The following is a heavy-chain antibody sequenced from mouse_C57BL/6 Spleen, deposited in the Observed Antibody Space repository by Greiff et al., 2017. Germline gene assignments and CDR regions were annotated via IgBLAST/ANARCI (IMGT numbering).Heavy chain of an antibody. J-gene: IGHJ2*01. CDR2: IDPSDSET. D-gene: IGHD1-1*01. Sequence: QVQLQQPGAELVRPGSSVKLSCKASGYTFTSYWMHWVKQRPIQGLEWIGNIDPSDSETHYNQKFKDKATLTVDKSSSTAYMQLRSLTSEDSAVYYCARDGSSPFDYWGQGTTLTVSS. CDR3: ARDGSSPFDY. CDR1: GYTFTSYW. V-gene: IGHV1-52*01.